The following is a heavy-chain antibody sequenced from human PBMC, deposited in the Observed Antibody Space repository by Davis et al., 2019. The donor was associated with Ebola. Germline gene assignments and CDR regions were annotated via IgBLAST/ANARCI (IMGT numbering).Heavy chain of an antibody. CDR3: ARDTFSSSWIHYYYYGMDV. CDR2: ISAYNGNT. D-gene: IGHD6-13*01. CDR1: GYTFTNYG. V-gene: IGHV1-18*01. Sequence: ASVKVSCKASGYTFTNYGISWVRQAPGQGLEWMGWISAYNGNTNYAQKLQGRVTMTTDTSTSTAYMELRSLRSDDTAVYYCARDTFSSSWIHYYYYGMDVWGQGTTVTVSS. J-gene: IGHJ6*02.